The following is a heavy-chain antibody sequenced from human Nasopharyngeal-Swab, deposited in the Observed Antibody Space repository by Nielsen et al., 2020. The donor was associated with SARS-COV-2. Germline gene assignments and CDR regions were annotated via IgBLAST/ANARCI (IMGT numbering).Heavy chain of an antibody. CDR3: ARAQIAGANYYYYMDV. D-gene: IGHD1-26*01. J-gene: IGHJ6*03. CDR1: GGSISSYS. V-gene: IGHV4-59*08. Sequence: GSLRLSCAVSGGSISSYSWSWIRLPPGKGLEWIGYIYYSGSTNYSPSLKSRVTISVDTSKNQFSLKLSSVTAADTAVYYCARAQIAGANYYYYMDVWGKGTTVTVSS. CDR2: IYYSGST.